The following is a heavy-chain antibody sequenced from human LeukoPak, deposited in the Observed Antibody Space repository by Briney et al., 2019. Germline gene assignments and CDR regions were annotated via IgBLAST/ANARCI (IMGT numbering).Heavy chain of an antibody. V-gene: IGHV3-7*03. J-gene: IGHJ4*02. CDR2: INQDGSDK. CDR3: AKGLERESRLDS. CDR1: GLTFSIHW. Sequence: GGSLRLSCAASGLTFSIHWMNWVRQAPGKGLECVANINQDGSDKYYVDSVKGRFTISRDNAKNSLYLQMNSLSTEDTALYYCAKGLERESRLDSWGQGTLVTVSS. D-gene: IGHD1-1*01.